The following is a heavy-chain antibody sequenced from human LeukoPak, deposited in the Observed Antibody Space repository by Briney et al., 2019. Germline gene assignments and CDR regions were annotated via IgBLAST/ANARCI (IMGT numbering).Heavy chain of an antibody. V-gene: IGHV4-59*01. CDR1: GGSISSYY. D-gene: IGHD6-19*01. Sequence: SETLSLTCTVSGGSISSYYWSWIRQPPGKGLEWIGYIYYSGSTNYNPSLKSRVTISVDTSKNQFSLKLSSVTAADTAVYYCARGGGIAVAGRNHFDYWGQGTLVTVSS. J-gene: IGHJ4*02. CDR3: ARGGGIAVAGRNHFDY. CDR2: IYYSGST.